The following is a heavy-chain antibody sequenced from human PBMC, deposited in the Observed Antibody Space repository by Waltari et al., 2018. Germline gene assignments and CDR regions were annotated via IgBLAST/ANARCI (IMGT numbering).Heavy chain of an antibody. CDR2: IYTSGST. D-gene: IGHD6-19*01. J-gene: IGHJ4*02. CDR1: GGSISSGSYY. CDR3: ARKSGWYGGAFDY. Sequence: QVQLQESGPGLVKPSQTLSLTCTVSGGSISSGSYYWSWIRQPAGKGLEWIGYIYTSGSTNYNPSLKSRVTISVDTSKNQFSLKLSSVTAADTAVYYCARKSGWYGGAFDYWGQGTLVTVSS. V-gene: IGHV4-61*09.